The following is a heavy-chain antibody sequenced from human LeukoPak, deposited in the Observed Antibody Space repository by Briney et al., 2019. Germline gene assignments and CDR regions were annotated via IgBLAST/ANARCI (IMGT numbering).Heavy chain of an antibody. J-gene: IGHJ5*02. CDR2: IYTSGST. Sequence: SETLSLTCTVSGGSISSYYWSWIRQPPGKGLEWIGYIYTSGSTNYNPSLKSRVTISVDTSKNQFSLKLSSVTAPDTAVYYCARSGPIVVVPAALFDPWGQGTLVTVSS. CDR3: ARSGPIVVVPAALFDP. CDR1: GGSISSYY. V-gene: IGHV4-4*09. D-gene: IGHD2-2*01.